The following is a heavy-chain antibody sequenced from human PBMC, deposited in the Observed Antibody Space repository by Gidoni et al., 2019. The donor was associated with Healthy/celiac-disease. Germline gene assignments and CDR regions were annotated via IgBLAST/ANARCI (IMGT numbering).Heavy chain of an antibody. V-gene: IGHV4-39*01. CDR1: GGSISSNSYY. CDR2: IYYSGST. Sequence: QLQLQESGPGLVKPSETLSLTCTVSGGSISSNSYYWGWVRQPPGKGLEWIGSIYYSGSTYYNPPLKSRVTISVDTSKNQFSLKLSSVTAADTAVYYCARLNRVMARGVMFDYWGQGTLVTVSS. CDR3: ARLNRVMARGVMFDY. J-gene: IGHJ4*02. D-gene: IGHD3-10*01.